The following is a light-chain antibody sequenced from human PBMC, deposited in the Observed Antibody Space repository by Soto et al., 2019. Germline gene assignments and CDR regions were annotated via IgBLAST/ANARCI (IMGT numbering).Light chain of an antibody. V-gene: IGKV3-20*01. CDR2: SAS. CDR1: QSVASSY. J-gene: IGKJ1*01. CDR3: HHFCSLPET. Sequence: EVVLTQSPGTLSLSPGERVTLSCRASQSVASSYLAWYQQKPGRAPRLLFYSASSRATGIPDRFSGSGSGTDFTLTISRLEPEDFAVYCCHHFCSLPETFGQGTNVE.